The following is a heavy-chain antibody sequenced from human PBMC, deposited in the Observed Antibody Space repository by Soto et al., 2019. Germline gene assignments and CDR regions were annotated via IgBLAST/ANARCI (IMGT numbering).Heavy chain of an antibody. CDR1: GCSPRDYG. V-gene: IGHV3-30*17. Sequence: GALRRPCSASGCSPRDYGMHWVRQAPGKGLEYVAAVSDDGSEQYYADSVRGRFTISRDNSKNTVYLQLDSLTTGDTAVYYCARDPTGGYFHYDYWGQGALVTVYS. CDR3: ARDPTGGYFHYDY. CDR2: VSDDGSEQ. D-gene: IGHD3-16*01. J-gene: IGHJ4*02.